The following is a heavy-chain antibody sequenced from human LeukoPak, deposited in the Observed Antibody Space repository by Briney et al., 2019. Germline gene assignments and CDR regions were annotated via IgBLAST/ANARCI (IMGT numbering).Heavy chain of an antibody. Sequence: SETLSLTCTVSGGSISSYYWSWLRQPAGKGLEWIGRIYTSGSTNYNPSLKSRVTMSVDTSKNQFSLKLSSVTAADTAVYYCARSLVVAATPYDGLGYWGQGTLVTVSS. CDR1: GGSISSYY. D-gene: IGHD2-15*01. V-gene: IGHV4-4*07. CDR2: IYTSGST. J-gene: IGHJ4*02. CDR3: ARSLVVAATPYDGLGY.